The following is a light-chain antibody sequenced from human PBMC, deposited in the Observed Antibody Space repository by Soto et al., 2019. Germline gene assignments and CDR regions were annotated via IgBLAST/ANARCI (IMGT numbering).Light chain of an antibody. CDR1: QTVSNNY. V-gene: IGKV3-20*01. Sequence: EIVLTQSPGTLSLSPGDRATLSCRASQTVSNNYLAWYQQKPGQAPRLFIYGTSTRATGIPDRFTGSGSGTDFTLTISRLEPEDFAVYYCQQYASSRTFDQGTKVEIK. CDR2: GTS. CDR3: QQYASSRT. J-gene: IGKJ1*01.